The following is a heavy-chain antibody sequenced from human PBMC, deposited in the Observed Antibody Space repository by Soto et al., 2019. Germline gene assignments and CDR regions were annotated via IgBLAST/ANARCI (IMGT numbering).Heavy chain of an antibody. CDR1: GGSISSYY. CDR3: ARGDYYGSGSYYPYYYYYGMDV. CDR2: TYTSGST. V-gene: IGHV4-4*07. J-gene: IGHJ6*02. D-gene: IGHD3-10*01. Sequence: SETLSLTCTVSGGSISSYYWSWIRQPAGKGLEWIGRTYTSGSTNYNPSLKSRVTMSVDTSKNQFSLKLSSVTAADTAVYYCARGDYYGSGSYYPYYYYYGMDVWGQGTTVTVSS.